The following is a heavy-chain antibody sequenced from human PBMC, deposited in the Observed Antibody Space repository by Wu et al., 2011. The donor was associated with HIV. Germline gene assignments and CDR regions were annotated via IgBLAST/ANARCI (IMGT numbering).Heavy chain of an antibody. CDR2: IIPXFDTA. D-gene: IGHD3-10*01. Sequence: QVQLVQSGAEVKKPGSSVKVSWQGFWRHFSSYAISWVRQAPGQGLEWMGGIIPXFDTANYAQKFQGRVTITADKSTSTAYMELSSLRSEDTAVYYCAIGFGEHYYYYFYIDVWGKGTTVTVSS. V-gene: IGHV1-69*14. CDR1: RHFSSYA. J-gene: IGHJ6*03. CDR3: AIGFGEHYYYYFYIDV.